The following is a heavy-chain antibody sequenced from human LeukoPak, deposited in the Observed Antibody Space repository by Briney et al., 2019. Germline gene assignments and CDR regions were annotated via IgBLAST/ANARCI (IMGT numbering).Heavy chain of an antibody. D-gene: IGHD6-6*01. J-gene: IGHJ5*02. Sequence: GGSLRLSCAASGFTFSSYSMNWVRQAPGKGLEWVANIKQDGSEKYYVDSVKGRFTISRDNAKNSLYLQMNSLRAEDTAVYYCARDGSSSDNWFDPWGQGTLVTVSS. V-gene: IGHV3-7*01. CDR2: IKQDGSEK. CDR3: ARDGSSSDNWFDP. CDR1: GFTFSSYS.